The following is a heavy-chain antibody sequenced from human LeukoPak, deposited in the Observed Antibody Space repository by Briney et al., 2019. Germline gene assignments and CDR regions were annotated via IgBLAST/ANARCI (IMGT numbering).Heavy chain of an antibody. V-gene: IGHV1-46*01. Sequence: VASVKVSCKASGYTVTSYYMHWVRQAPGQGLEWMGILNPSGGSTSYAQKFQGRATLTRATSTSTVYMELSSLRSEDTAVYYYASVYKYGMDVWGQGTTVIVSS. CDR1: GYTVTSYY. CDR3: ASVYKYGMDV. CDR2: LNPSGGST. J-gene: IGHJ6*02.